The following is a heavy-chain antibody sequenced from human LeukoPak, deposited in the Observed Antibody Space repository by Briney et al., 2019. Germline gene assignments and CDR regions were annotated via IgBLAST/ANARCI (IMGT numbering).Heavy chain of an antibody. Sequence: SVKVSCKASGGTFSSYAISWVRQAPGQGLEWMGRIIPILGIANYAQKFQGRVTITADKSTSTAYMELSSLRSEDTAVYYCAKVGSGRSFDYWGQGTLVPVSS. CDR2: IIPILGIA. D-gene: IGHD1-26*01. CDR3: AKVGSGRSFDY. V-gene: IGHV1-69*04. J-gene: IGHJ4*02. CDR1: GGTFSSYA.